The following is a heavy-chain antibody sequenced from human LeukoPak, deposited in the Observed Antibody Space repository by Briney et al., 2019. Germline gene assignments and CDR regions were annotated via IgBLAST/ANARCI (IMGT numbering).Heavy chain of an antibody. D-gene: IGHD6-19*01. V-gene: IGHV3-33*06. J-gene: IGHJ4*02. CDR1: GFTFSSYG. CDR3: ANLAVAGAIDY. CDR2: IWYDGSNK. Sequence: GGSLRLSCAASGFTFSSYGMHWVRQAPGKGLEWVAVIWYDGSNKYYADSVKGRFTISRDNSKNTLYLQMNSLRAGDTAVYYCANLAVAGAIDYWGQGTLVTVSS.